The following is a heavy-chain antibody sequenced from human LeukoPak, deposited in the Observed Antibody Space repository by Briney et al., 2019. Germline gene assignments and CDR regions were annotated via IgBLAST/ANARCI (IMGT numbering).Heavy chain of an antibody. D-gene: IGHD6-6*01. Sequence: PGRSLRLACAASGFSFSTHSMNWVRQAPGKGLEWISFINLDGTDIHYGESVKGRFTIYRDNAKNSLYLQMHTLRAEDTAVYDCAGDGVGALPGDAFDIWSQGTLVTVSS. J-gene: IGHJ3*02. CDR2: INLDGTDI. CDR3: AGDGVGALPGDAFDI. CDR1: GFSFSTHS. V-gene: IGHV3-21*05.